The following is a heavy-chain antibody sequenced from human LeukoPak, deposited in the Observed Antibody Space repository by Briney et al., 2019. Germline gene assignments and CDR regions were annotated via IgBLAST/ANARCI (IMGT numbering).Heavy chain of an antibody. J-gene: IGHJ6*03. D-gene: IGHD3-22*01. CDR3: ARGHNYYDSSGYYYYYYYMDV. CDR1: GFTFSDYY. Sequence: GGSLRLSCAASGFTFSDYYMSWIRQAPGKGLEWVSYISSSGSTIYYADSVKGRFTISRDNAKNSLYLPMNSLRAEDTAVYYCARGHNYYDSSGYYYYYYYMDVWGIGTTVTVSS. CDR2: ISSSGSTI. V-gene: IGHV3-11*04.